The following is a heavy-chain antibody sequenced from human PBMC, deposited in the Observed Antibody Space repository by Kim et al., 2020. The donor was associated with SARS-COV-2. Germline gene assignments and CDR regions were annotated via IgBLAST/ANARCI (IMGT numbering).Heavy chain of an antibody. CDR3: ARDPTYDFWSGYSRSFDY. V-gene: IGHV3-48*02. D-gene: IGHD3-3*01. Sequence: VKGRFTISRENAKNSLYLQMNSLRDEDTAVYYCARDPTYDFWSGYSRSFDYWGQGTLVTVSS. J-gene: IGHJ4*02.